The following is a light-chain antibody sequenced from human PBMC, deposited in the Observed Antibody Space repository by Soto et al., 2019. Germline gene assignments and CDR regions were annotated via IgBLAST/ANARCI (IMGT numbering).Light chain of an antibody. V-gene: IGLV2-8*01. CDR2: EVT. CDR1: SSDVGGYNY. Sequence: QSALTQPPSASGSPGQSVTISCTGTSSDVGGYNYVSWYQQHPGKAPKLVIYEVTKRPSGVPDRFSGSKSGNTASLTISGLQAEDEADYYCSSYTSSSTLRVFGTGTKLTVL. J-gene: IGLJ1*01. CDR3: SSYTSSSTLRV.